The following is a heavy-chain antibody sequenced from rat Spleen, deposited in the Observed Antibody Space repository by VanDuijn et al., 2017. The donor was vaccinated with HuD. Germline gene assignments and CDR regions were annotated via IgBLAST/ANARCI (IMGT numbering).Heavy chain of an antibody. CDR1: GFSLTSNS. CDR3: AKGAY. J-gene: IGHJ3*01. CDR2: INSAGST. Sequence: VQLKESGPGLVKPSETLSLTCTVSGFSLTSNSVSWIRQPPGKGLEWMGYINSAGSTNYNPSLKSRISISRDTSKNQFFLQVNSVTTEDTATYYCAKGAYWGQGTLVTVSS. V-gene: IGHV3-3*01.